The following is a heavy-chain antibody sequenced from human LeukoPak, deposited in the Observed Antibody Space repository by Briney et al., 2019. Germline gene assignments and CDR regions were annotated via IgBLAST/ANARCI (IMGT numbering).Heavy chain of an antibody. CDR3: ARVAITFGGVIGIPDY. Sequence: GASVKVSCKASGYTFTSYYMHWVRQAPGQGLEWMGLINPSGGSTSYAQKFQGRVTMTRDTSISTAYMELSRLRSDDTAVYYCARVAITFGGVIGIPDYWGQGTLVTVSS. D-gene: IGHD3-16*02. CDR1: GYTFTSYY. J-gene: IGHJ4*02. V-gene: IGHV1-46*01. CDR2: INPSGGST.